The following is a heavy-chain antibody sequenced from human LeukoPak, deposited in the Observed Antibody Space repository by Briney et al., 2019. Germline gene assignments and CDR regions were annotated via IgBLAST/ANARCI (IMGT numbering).Heavy chain of an antibody. V-gene: IGHV3-23*01. D-gene: IGHD1-26*01. J-gene: IGHJ4*02. CDR2: ISGSGAST. Sequence: RGSLRLSCLTSGFTFSTNAMSWVRQAPGKGLEWISGISGSGASTYYADSVTGRFTISRDNPRNTLYLQMNSLRGDDTAVYYCAKDVGKWESLHFFDYWGQGTLVTVSS. CDR1: GFTFSTNA. CDR3: AKDVGKWESLHFFDY.